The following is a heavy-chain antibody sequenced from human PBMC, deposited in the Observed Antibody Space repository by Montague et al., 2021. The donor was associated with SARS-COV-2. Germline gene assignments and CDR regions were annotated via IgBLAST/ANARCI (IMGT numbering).Heavy chain of an antibody. D-gene: IGHD4-23*01. J-gene: IGHJ4*02. V-gene: IGHV2-70*01. CDR2: IYWDDDK. CDR3: ARRSGTTVVNRCFDH. CDR1: GFSLSTRGLC. Sequence: PALVKPTQTLTLTCTFSGFSLSTRGLCVSWIRQPPGKALEWLTLIYWDDDKYYSTSLKTRLTISKDTSKNQVVLTMTNMDPVDTATYYCARRSGTTVVNRCFDHWGQGTLVTVSS.